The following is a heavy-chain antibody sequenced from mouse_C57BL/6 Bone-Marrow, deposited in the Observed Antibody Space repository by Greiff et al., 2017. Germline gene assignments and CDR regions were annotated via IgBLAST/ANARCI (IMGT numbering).Heavy chain of an antibody. D-gene: IGHD2-4*01. CDR3: ASLSYYDYGLFAY. Sequence: QVQLQQSGPELVKPGASVKISCKASGYTFTDYYINWVKQRPGQGLEWIGWIFPGSGSTYYNEKFKGKATLTVDKSSSTAYMLLSSLTSEDSAVYFCASLSYYDYGLFAYWGQGTMVTVSA. J-gene: IGHJ3*01. CDR2: IFPGSGST. CDR1: GYTFTDYY. V-gene: IGHV1-75*01.